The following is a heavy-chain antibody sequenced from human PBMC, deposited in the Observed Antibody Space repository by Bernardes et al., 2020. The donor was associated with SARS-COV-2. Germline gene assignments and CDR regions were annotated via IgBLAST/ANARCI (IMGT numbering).Heavy chain of an antibody. V-gene: IGHV3-21*01. D-gene: IGHD3-10*01. CDR2: ISSSSSYI. Sequence: GGSLRLSCAASGFTFSSYSMNWVRQAPGKGLEWVSSISSSSSYIYYADSVKGRFTISRDNAKNSLYLQMNSLRAEDTAVYYCARVRRHYYGSGSFTADAFDIWGQGTMVTVSS. CDR3: ARVRRHYYGSGSFTADAFDI. J-gene: IGHJ3*02. CDR1: GFTFSSYS.